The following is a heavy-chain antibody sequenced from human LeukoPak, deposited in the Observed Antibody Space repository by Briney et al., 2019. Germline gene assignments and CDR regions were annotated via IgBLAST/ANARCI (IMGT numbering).Heavy chain of an antibody. J-gene: IGHJ3*02. D-gene: IGHD3-10*01. CDR2: IYPNDGHT. Sequence: SETLSLTCTVSGDSISSGSYYWSWIRQPAGKGLEWIGRIYPNDGHTNYNPPHGSRATISMDTSRNQFSLKLSSVTAADTAVYYCARWEVRLNAFEMWGQGTMVTVSS. CDR3: ARWEVRLNAFEM. V-gene: IGHV4-61*02. CDR1: GDSISSGSYY.